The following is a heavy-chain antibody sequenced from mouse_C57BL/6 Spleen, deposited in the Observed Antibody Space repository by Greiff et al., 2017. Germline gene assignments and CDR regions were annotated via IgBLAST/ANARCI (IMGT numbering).Heavy chain of an antibody. CDR3: THYYGSSYFDY. CDR2: IRLKSDNYAT. V-gene: IGHV6-3*01. Sequence: EVKLVESGGGLVQPGGSMKLSCVASGFTFSNYWMNWVRQSPEKGLEWVAQIRLKSDNYATHYAESVKGRFTISRDDSKSSVYLQMNNLRAEDTGIYYGTHYYGSSYFDYWGQGTTLTVSS. CDR1: GFTFSNYW. J-gene: IGHJ2*01. D-gene: IGHD1-1*01.